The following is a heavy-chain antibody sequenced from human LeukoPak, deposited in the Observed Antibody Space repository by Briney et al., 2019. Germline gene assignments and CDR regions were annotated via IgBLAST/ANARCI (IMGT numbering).Heavy chain of an antibody. CDR1: GGPFRGFF. V-gene: IGHV4-34*01. Sequence: SETLSLTCAVSGGPFRGFFWSWIRQAPGKGLEWIAEVSHGGTSNYNPSLKSRITISVDTSKSQFSLKLASVTAADTAVYYCARGIFYGGRKQYIWFDLWAQGTLVTVSS. CDR3: ARGIFYGGRKQYIWFDL. J-gene: IGHJ5*02. D-gene: IGHD2/OR15-2a*01. CDR2: VSHGGTS.